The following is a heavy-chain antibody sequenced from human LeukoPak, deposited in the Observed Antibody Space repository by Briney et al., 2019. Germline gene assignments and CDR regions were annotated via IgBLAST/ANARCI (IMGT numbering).Heavy chain of an antibody. CDR1: GFTFSSYS. D-gene: IGHD2-15*01. Sequence: GGSLRLSCAASGFTFSSYSMNWVRQAPGKGLEWVSSISGSSSYIYYADSVKGRFTISRDNARNSLYLQMSSLRAEDTALYYCARDLEAYCSGGSCQAFDYWGQGTLVTVSS. CDR2: ISGSSSYI. CDR3: ARDLEAYCSGGSCQAFDY. V-gene: IGHV3-21*01. J-gene: IGHJ4*02.